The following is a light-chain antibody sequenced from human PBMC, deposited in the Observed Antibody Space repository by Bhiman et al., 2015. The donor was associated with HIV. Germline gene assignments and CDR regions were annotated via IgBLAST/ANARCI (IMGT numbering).Light chain of an antibody. CDR1: DLANKY. J-gene: IGLJ3*02. Sequence: SYELTQSPSVSVPPGQTAVITCSGDDLANKYTSWYRQKPGHSPILVIYQDKRRPSGIPERFSASTSGNAATLTISETQIMDEGDYYCQAWDFTTAVFGGGTRLTVL. V-gene: IGLV3-1*01. CDR2: QDK. CDR3: QAWDFTTAV.